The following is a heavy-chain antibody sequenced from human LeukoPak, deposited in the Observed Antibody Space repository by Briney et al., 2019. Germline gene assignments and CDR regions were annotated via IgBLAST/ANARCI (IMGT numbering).Heavy chain of an antibody. V-gene: IGHV4-59*01. Sequence: PSETLSLTCTVSGGSISSYYWSWIRQPPGKGLEWIGYIYYSGSTNYNPSLKSRVTISVDTSKNQFSLKLSSVTAADTAVYYCARAMKGTTIFGDPYYYYMDVWGKGTTVTVSS. D-gene: IGHD3-3*01. J-gene: IGHJ6*03. CDR1: GGSISSYY. CDR3: ARAMKGTTIFGDPYYYYMDV. CDR2: IYYSGST.